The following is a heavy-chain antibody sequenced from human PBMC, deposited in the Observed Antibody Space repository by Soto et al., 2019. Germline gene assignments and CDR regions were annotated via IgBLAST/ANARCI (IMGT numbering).Heavy chain of an antibody. J-gene: IGHJ4*02. CDR3: AKLRRADIVVVVAATNQYYFDY. Sequence: GGSLRLSCAASGFTFSSYGMHWVRQAPGKGLEWVAVISYDGSNKYYADSVKGRFTISRDNSKNTLYLQMNSLRAEDTAVYYYAKLRRADIVVVVAATNQYYFDYWGQGTLVTVSS. D-gene: IGHD2-15*01. CDR1: GFTFSSYG. V-gene: IGHV3-30*18. CDR2: ISYDGSNK.